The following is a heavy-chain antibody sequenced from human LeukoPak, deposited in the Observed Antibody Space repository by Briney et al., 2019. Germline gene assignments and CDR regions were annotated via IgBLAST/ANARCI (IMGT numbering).Heavy chain of an antibody. D-gene: IGHD3-3*01. CDR2: MNPNSGNT. V-gene: IGHV1-8*02. J-gene: IGHJ6*02. CDR1: GYTFTSYY. CDR3: ARLAYYDFWSGYPYYYYGMDV. Sequence: GASVKVSCKASGYTFTSYYMHWVRQAPGQGLEWMGWMNPNSGNTGYAQKFQGRVTMTRNTSISTAYMELSSLRSEDTAVYYCARLAYYDFWSGYPYYYYGMDVWGQGTTVTVSS.